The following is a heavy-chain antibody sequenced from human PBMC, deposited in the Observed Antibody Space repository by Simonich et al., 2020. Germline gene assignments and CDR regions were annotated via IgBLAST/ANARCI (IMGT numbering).Heavy chain of an antibody. V-gene: IGHV1-18*01. CDR1: GYTFTSYG. D-gene: IGHD2-15*01. CDR2: ISAYNGNT. Sequence: QVQLVQSGAEVKKPGASVKVSCKASGYTFTSYGIGWVRQAPGQGLEWMGWISAYNGNTNYAHKLQGRVTMTTDTSTSTAYMELRSLRSDDTAVYYCARASRGTWWYYYFDYWGQGTLVTVSS. CDR3: ARASRGTWWYYYFDY. J-gene: IGHJ4*02.